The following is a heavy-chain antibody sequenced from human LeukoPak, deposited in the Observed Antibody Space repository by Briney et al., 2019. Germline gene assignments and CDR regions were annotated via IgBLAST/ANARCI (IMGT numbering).Heavy chain of an antibody. Sequence: GRSLRLSCAASGFTFSSYGMHWVRQAPGKGLEWVAVISYDGSNKYYADSVKGRFTISRDNSKNTLYLQMNSLRAEDTAVYYCAEVPLPAAIRGYFDYWGQGTLVTVSS. D-gene: IGHD2-2*01. J-gene: IGHJ4*02. CDR1: GFTFSSYG. CDR3: AEVPLPAAIRGYFDY. CDR2: ISYDGSNK. V-gene: IGHV3-30*18.